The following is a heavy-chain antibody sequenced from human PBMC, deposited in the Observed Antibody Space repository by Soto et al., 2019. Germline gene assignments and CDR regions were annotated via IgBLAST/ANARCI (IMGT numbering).Heavy chain of an antibody. D-gene: IGHD5-18*01. CDR2: IWYDGSNK. CDR3: ARDGGYSYGPRSYGMDV. V-gene: IGHV3-33*01. Sequence: PGGSLRLSCAASGFTFSSYDMHWVRQAPGKGLEWVAVIWYDGSNKYYADSVKGRFTISRDNSKNTLYLQMNSLRAEDTAVYYCARDGGYSYGPRSYGMDVWGQGTTVTVSS. J-gene: IGHJ6*02. CDR1: GFTFSSYD.